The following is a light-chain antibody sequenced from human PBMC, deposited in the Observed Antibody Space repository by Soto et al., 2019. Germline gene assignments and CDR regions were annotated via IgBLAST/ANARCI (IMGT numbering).Light chain of an antibody. V-gene: IGKV1-39*01. CDR3: QQSFSPLLT. CDR1: QTLSNY. Sequence: DIQMTQSPSSVSASVGDRFTITCRASQTLSNYLTWFQQKPGKAPKVLIYGASTLQSGVPSRFSGSGSGAEFTLTISNLQPEDSATYYCQQSFSPLLTFGGGTKVDIK. J-gene: IGKJ4*01. CDR2: GAS.